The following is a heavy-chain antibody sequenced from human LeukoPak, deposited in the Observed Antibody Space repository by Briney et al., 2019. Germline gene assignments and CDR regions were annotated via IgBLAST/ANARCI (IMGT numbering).Heavy chain of an antibody. Sequence: PGGSLRLSCAASGFTFSTYEMNWVRQAPGKGMEWVSFISSDGYSMYYADSVKGRFTISRDNAKNSLYLQMNSLRAEDTAVYYCARDHGLVAEPAFDGWGQGRMVSVSS. CDR3: ARDHGLVAEPAFDG. CDR1: GFTFSTYE. V-gene: IGHV3-48*03. CDR2: ISSDGYSM. J-gene: IGHJ3*01. D-gene: IGHD2-15*01.